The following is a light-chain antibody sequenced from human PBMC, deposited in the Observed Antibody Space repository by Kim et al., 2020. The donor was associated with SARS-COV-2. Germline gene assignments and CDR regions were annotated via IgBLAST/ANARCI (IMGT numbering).Light chain of an antibody. Sequence: SYELTQPPSVSVAPGKTARITCGGSNIGSKGVHWYQQKPGQAPVLVIYYDSDRPSGIPERFSGSNSGNTATLTISRVEAGDEADYYCQVWDSSSDHWV. CDR2: YDS. J-gene: IGLJ3*02. CDR1: NIGSKG. CDR3: QVWDSSSDHWV. V-gene: IGLV3-21*04.